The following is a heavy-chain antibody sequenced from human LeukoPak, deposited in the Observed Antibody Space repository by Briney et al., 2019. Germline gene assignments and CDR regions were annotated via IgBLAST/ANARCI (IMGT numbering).Heavy chain of an antibody. CDR1: GGSISSSSYY. J-gene: IGHJ4*02. CDR2: IYYSGST. CDR3: ARQMGATATVVRFDY. D-gene: IGHD4-23*01. V-gene: IGHV4-39*01. Sequence: SETLSLTCTVSGGSISSSSYYWGWIRQPPGKGLEWIGSIYYSGSTYYNPSLKSRVTISVDTSKNQFSLKLSSVTAADTAVYYCARQMGATATVVRFDYWGRGTLVTVSS.